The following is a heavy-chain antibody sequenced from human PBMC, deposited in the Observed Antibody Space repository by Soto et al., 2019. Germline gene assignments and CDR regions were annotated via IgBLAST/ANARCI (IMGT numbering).Heavy chain of an antibody. CDR1: GYTFTLYG. CDR3: ARDRGPFLLGTLSSYYFDN. Sequence: AAVKVSCKASGYTFTLYGIIWVRQAPGQGLDWMGRINTYNANTQYAQSLQGRVTVTKDESTTTVDMELTSLTSDDTAVYYCARDRGPFLLGTLSSYYFDNWGRGTLVTVSS. J-gene: IGHJ4*02. D-gene: IGHD7-27*01. V-gene: IGHV1-18*01. CDR2: INTYNANT.